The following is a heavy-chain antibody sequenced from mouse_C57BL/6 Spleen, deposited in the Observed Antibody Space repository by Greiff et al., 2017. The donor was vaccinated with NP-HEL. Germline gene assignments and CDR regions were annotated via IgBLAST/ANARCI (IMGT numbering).Heavy chain of an antibody. D-gene: IGHD2-2*01. V-gene: IGHV1-76*01. Sequence: QVQLQQSGAELVRPGALVKLSCKASGYTFTDYYINWVKQRPGQGLEWIARIYPGSGNTYYNEKFKGKATLTAEKSSSTAYMQLSSLTSEDSAVYFCARGRGYPDYFDYWGQGTTLTVSS. CDR3: ARGRGYPDYFDY. CDR2: IYPGSGNT. J-gene: IGHJ2*01. CDR1: GYTFTDYY.